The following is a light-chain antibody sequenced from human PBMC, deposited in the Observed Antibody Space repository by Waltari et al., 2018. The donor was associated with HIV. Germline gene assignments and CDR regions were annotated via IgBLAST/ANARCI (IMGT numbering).Light chain of an antibody. CDR2: GAS. Sequence: MTQSPATLSVSPGETVTFFCGASEDIGEKLAWYQQKRGRAPRLLVSGASSRATGVPARFSGRGSGTDFTLTITGLQSNDSAIYFCQQYSTWPRTFGQGTLV. V-gene: IGKV3-15*01. CDR3: QQYSTWPRT. CDR1: EDIGEK. J-gene: IGKJ1*01.